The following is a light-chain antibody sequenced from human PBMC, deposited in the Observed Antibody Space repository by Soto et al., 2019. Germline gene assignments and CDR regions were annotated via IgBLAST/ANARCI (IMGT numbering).Light chain of an antibody. CDR3: QQYGSALQT. J-gene: IGKJ1*01. CDR1: QSVRSNF. Sequence: EIVLTQSPGTLSLSPGERATLSCRASQSVRSNFFAWYQQRPGQAPRLLIYGASSRATDIPDRFSGSGSGTDFTIIISRLEPEDCAVYYCQQYGSALQTFGQGTKVEIK. CDR2: GAS. V-gene: IGKV3-20*01.